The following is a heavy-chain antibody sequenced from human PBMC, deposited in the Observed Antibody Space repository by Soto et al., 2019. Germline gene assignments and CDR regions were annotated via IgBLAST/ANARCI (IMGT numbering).Heavy chain of an antibody. CDR2: IDPSDSYT. D-gene: IGHD6-13*01. J-gene: IGHJ4*02. CDR1: GYSFTSYW. V-gene: IGHV5-10-1*01. CDR3: ARHGGSIAAAEQDH. Sequence: PGESLKISCKGSGYSFTSYWISWVRQMPGKGLEWMGRIDPSDSYTNYSPSFQGHVTISADKSISTAYLQWSSLKASDTAMYYCARHGGSIAAAEQDHWGQGTLVTSPQ.